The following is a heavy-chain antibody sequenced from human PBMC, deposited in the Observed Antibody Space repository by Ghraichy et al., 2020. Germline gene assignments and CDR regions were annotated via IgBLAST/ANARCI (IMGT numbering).Heavy chain of an antibody. Sequence: RRDGMHWGRQAPGKGLVWVSRINSDGSSISHADSVRGRFTISRDNAKNTLYLQMNSLRAEDTAVYYCARGGGWLRTDYWGQGTMITVSS. V-gene: IGHV3-74*01. CDR1: RRDG. CDR2: INSDGSSI. D-gene: IGHD5-12*01. J-gene: IGHJ4*02. CDR3: ARGGGWLRTDY.